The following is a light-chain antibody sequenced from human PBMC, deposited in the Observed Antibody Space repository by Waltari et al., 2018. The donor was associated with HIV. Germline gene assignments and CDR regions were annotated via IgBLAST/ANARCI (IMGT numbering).Light chain of an antibody. J-gene: IGLJ3*02. CDR2: EDI. CDR1: TLPKKY. Sequence: SYELTQPPSVSVSPGQTARIPCSGDTLPKKYAPWYQQKSGQAPVLVIYEDIKRPSGIPERFSGSSSGTMAILTISGAQVEDEADYYCYSTESNGNHRVFGGGTKLTVL. V-gene: IGLV3-10*01. CDR3: YSTESNGNHRV.